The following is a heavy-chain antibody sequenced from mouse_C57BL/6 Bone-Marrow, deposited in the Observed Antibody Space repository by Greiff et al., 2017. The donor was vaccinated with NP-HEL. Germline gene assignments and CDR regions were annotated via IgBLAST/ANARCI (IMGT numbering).Heavy chain of an antibody. CDR3: ARAYYSNLYAMDY. CDR1: GYTFTSYW. CDR2: IDPSDSYT. D-gene: IGHD2-5*01. V-gene: IGHV1-69*01. J-gene: IGHJ4*01. Sequence: VQLQQPGAELVMPGASVKLSCKASGYTFTSYWMHWVKQRPGQGLEWIGEIDPSDSYTNYNQKFKGKSTLTVDKSSSTAYMQLSSLTSEDSAVYYCARAYYSNLYAMDYWGQGTSVTVSS.